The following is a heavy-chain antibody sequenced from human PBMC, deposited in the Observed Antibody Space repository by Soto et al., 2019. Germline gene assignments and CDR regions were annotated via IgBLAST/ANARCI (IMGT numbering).Heavy chain of an antibody. V-gene: IGHV3-74*01. CDR2: IKSDGSST. Sequence: PGGSLRLSCAASGFTFSSYWLHWVRQAPGKGLVWVSRIKSDGSSTHYADSVKGRFTISRDNAKNTLYLQMNSLRVEDTALYYCARDRPDLITDYQPMYDHWGQGTLVTVSS. CDR3: ARDRPDLITDYQPMYDH. CDR1: GFTFSSYW. D-gene: IGHD3-10*02. J-gene: IGHJ4*02.